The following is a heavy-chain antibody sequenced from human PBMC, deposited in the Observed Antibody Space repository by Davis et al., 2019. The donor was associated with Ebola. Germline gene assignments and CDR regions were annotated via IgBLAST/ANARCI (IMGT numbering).Heavy chain of an antibody. CDR1: GYTFTSYA. D-gene: IGHD1-26*01. J-gene: IGHJ4*02. CDR3: ASEVGATSY. CDR2: IIPILGIA. Sequence: AASVKVSCKASGYTFTSYAMNWVRQAPGQGLEWMGRIIPILGIANYAQKFQGRVTITADKSTSTAYMELSSLRSEDTAVYYCASEVGATSYWGRGTLVTVSS. V-gene: IGHV1-69*04.